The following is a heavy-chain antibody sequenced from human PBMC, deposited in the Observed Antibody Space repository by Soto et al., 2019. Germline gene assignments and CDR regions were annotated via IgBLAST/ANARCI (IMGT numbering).Heavy chain of an antibody. Sequence: QVQLVQSGAEVNKPGSSVKVSCKASVGTFSSYAISWVRQAPGQGLEGMGGIIHIFGTANYAQKFKGRFTITGDESTDTAYMELSSLRSEDTAVYYCASGGLDCAVANFPVDWFDPWGQGTLVTVSS. CDR2: IIHIFGTA. D-gene: IGHD6-19*01. CDR3: ASGGLDCAVANFPVDWFDP. CDR1: VGTFSSYA. V-gene: IGHV1-69*01. J-gene: IGHJ5*02.